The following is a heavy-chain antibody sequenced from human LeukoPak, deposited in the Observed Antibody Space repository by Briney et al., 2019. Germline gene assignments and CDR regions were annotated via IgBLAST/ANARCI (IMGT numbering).Heavy chain of an antibody. CDR2: IIPILGIA. D-gene: IGHD6-19*01. CDR1: GGTFSSYA. Sequence: WASVKVSCKASGGTFSSYAISWVRQAPGQGLEWMGRIIPILGIANYAQKFQGRVTITADKSTSTAYMELSSLRSEDTAVYYCARDNQWLVPVLWGQGTLVTVSS. CDR3: ARDNQWLVPVL. V-gene: IGHV1-69*04. J-gene: IGHJ4*02.